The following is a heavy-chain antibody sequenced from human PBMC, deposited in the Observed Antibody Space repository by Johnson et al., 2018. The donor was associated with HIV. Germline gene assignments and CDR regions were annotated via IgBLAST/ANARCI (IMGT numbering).Heavy chain of an antibody. CDR2: ISYDGSKK. J-gene: IGHJ3*01. CDR3: ARAIAAAGSSLEDDA. Sequence: QVQLVESGGGVVQPGRSLRLSCAASGFTFSSYGMHWVRQAPGKGLEWAAVISYDGSKKYYADSVEGRFTISRDNSKNSLYLQMNSLRAEDTALYYCARAIAAAGSSLEDDAWGQGTMVTVSS. D-gene: IGHD6-13*01. CDR1: GFTFSSYG. V-gene: IGHV3-30*03.